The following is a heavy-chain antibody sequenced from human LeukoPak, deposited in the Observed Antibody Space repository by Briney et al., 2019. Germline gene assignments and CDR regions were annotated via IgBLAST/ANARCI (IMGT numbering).Heavy chain of an antibody. D-gene: IGHD3/OR15-3a*01. J-gene: IGHJ2*01. V-gene: IGHV3-23*01. CDR1: GFTFSSYA. CDR3: AKCGMGTGCYYWYFDL. Sequence: PGGSLRLSCAASGFTFSSYAMSWVRQAPGKGLEWVSAISGSGGSTYYADSVKGRFTISRDNSKDTLYLQMNSLRAEDTAVYYCAKCGMGTGCYYWYFDLWGRGTLVTVSS. CDR2: ISGSGGST.